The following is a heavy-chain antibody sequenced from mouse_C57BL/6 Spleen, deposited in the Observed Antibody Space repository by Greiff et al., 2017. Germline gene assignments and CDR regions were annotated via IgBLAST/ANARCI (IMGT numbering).Heavy chain of an antibody. Sequence: QVQLQQPGAELVKPGASVKMSCKASGYTFTSYWITWVKQRPGQGLEWIGDIYPGSGSTNYNEKFKSKATLTVDTSSSTAYMHLSSLTSEDSAVYYCAKGWDGDYAMDYWGQGTSVTVSS. V-gene: IGHV1-55*01. CDR2: IYPGSGST. J-gene: IGHJ4*01. CDR3: AKGWDGDYAMDY. CDR1: GYTFTSYW. D-gene: IGHD3-3*01.